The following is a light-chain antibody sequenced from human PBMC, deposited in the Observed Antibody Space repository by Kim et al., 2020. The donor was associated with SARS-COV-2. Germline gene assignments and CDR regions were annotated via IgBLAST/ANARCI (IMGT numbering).Light chain of an antibody. CDR1: QSISTY. V-gene: IGKV3-11*01. CDR3: HHRSDWPLT. Sequence: EIVLTQSQATLSLSPGERATLSCRASQSISTYLAWYQQKPGQAPRLLIYDASNRASGIPGRFSGSGSGTDFTLTISNLEPEDFAVYYCHHRSDWPLTFGGGTKVDIK. J-gene: IGKJ4*01. CDR2: DAS.